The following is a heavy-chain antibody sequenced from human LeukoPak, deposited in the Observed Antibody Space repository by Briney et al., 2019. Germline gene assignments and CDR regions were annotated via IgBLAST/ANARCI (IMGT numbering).Heavy chain of an antibody. J-gene: IGHJ6*02. CDR1: GFTFSSSG. CDR3: AKGYAYSMDV. CDR2: IRNDGSKK. V-gene: IGHV3-30*02. D-gene: IGHD2-8*01. Sequence: GGSLGLSCAASGFTFSSSGMHWVRQAPGKGLEWVAFIRNDGSKKYYGDSVKGRFTISRDNSKNTLDLQMNRLRGEDTAEYYCAKGYAYSMDVWGQGTTVTVSS.